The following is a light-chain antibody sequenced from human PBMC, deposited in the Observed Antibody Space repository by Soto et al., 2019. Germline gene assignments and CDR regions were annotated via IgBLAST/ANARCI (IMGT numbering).Light chain of an antibody. V-gene: IGKV3-20*01. Sequence: DIVLTQSPGTLSVSPGERATLSCKASQSVDPSYLCWFQQRPGQAPRLLIYGTSNRATGIPDRFSGSGSGTDFTLTISRVAPEDIAAYFCQQYGGSAGWTFGQGTKVEMK. J-gene: IGKJ1*01. CDR1: QSVDPSY. CDR2: GTS. CDR3: QQYGGSAGWT.